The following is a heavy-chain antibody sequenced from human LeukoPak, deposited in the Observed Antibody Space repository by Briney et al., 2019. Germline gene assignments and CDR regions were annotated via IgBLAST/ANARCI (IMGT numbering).Heavy chain of an antibody. D-gene: IGHD2-15*01. V-gene: IGHV5-51*01. CDR3: ARQYCSGNICPTYADY. Sequence: GESLKISCKGSGYSFASYWIGWVRQMPGKGLEWMAIIYPGDSDTRYSPSFQGQVTISADKSIGTAYLQWSSLKASDSAMYYCARQYCSGNICPTYADYWGQGTLVTVSS. CDR2: IYPGDSDT. CDR1: GYSFASYW. J-gene: IGHJ4*02.